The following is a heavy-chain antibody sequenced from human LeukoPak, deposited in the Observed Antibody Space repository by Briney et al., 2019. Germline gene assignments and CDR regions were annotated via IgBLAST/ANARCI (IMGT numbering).Heavy chain of an antibody. V-gene: IGHV3-48*04. CDR2: IRSSSSTI. Sequence: GGSLRLSCAASGFTFSSYSMNWVRQAPGKGLEWVSYIRSSSSTIYNADSVKGRFTISRDNAKNSLYLQMNSLRAEDTAVYYCAREGGYYDSSGYSSYFDYWGQGTLVTVSS. J-gene: IGHJ4*02. D-gene: IGHD3-22*01. CDR1: GFTFSSYS. CDR3: AREGGYYDSSGYSSYFDY.